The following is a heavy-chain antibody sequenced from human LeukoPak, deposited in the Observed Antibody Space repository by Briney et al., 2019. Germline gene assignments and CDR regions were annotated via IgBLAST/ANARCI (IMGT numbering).Heavy chain of an antibody. J-gene: IGHJ3*02. CDR3: ARVRHGAFDI. Sequence: PSETLSLTCTVSGGSISSSSYYWGWIRQPPGKGLEWIGSMYYSGNTYYNPSLKSRVTISVDTSKNQFSLKLSSVTAADTAVYYCARVRHGAFDIWGQGTMVTVSS. CDR2: MYYSGNT. V-gene: IGHV4-39*07. CDR1: GGSISSSSYY.